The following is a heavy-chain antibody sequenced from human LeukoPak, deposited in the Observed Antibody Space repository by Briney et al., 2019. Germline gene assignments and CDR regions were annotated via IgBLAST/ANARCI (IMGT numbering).Heavy chain of an antibody. CDR3: ARQPYFDAFDI. Sequence: ASVNVSCKASGYTFTGCYMHWVRQAPGQGLEWMGWINPNSGGTNYAQKFQGRVTMTRDTSISTAYMELSRLRSDDTAVYYCARQPYFDAFDIWGQGTMVTVSS. J-gene: IGHJ3*02. CDR2: INPNSGGT. CDR1: GYTFTGCY. V-gene: IGHV1-2*02. D-gene: IGHD2-21*01.